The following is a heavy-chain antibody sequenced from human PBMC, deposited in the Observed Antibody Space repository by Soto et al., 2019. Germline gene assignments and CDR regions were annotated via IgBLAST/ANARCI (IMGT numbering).Heavy chain of an antibody. CDR2: ISGSGGST. J-gene: IGHJ6*03. Sequence: EVQLLESGGGLVQPGGSLRLSCAASGFTFSSYAMSWVRQAPGKGLEWVSAISGSGGSTYYADSVKGRFTISRDNSKNTPYLQMNSLRAEDTAVYYCAKDTDYYYYYYMDVWGKGTTVTVS. CDR1: GFTFSSYA. CDR3: AKDTDYYYYYYMDV. V-gene: IGHV3-23*01. D-gene: IGHD4-4*01.